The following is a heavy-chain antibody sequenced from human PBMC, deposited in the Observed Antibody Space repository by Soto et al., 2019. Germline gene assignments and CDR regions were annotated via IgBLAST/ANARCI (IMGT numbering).Heavy chain of an antibody. V-gene: IGHV3-73*01. D-gene: IGHD4-17*01. CDR3: TPFYGDYGAY. CDR1: GFTFSGSA. Sequence: EVQLVESGGGLVQPGGSLKLSCAASGFTFSGSAMHWVRQASGKGLEWVGRIRNKANNYATAYAASVKGRFTISRDDSKNTAYLQMNSLKTEDMALYYCTPFYGDYGAYWGQGTLVTVSS. CDR2: IRNKANNYAT. J-gene: IGHJ1*01.